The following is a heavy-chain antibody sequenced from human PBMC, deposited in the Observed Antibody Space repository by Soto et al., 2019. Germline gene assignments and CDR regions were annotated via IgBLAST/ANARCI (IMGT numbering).Heavy chain of an antibody. J-gene: IGHJ5*02. CDR3: ATFGWLDP. D-gene: IGHD3-3*01. Sequence: EVQLVESGGGLIQPGGSLRLSCAASGFTVSSNYMNWVRQALGKGLEWVSVIYSGGSTYYVDSVKGRFTISRDNSKNTLYLKMNSQRAEDTAVYYCATFGWLDPWGQGTLVTVSS. CDR2: IYSGGST. CDR1: GFTVSSNY. V-gene: IGHV3-53*01.